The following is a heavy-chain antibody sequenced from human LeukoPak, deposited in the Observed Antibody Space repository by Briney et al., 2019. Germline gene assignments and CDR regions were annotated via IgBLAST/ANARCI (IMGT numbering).Heavy chain of an antibody. CDR2: IRYDGSNK. Sequence: GGSLRPSCAASGFTFSSYGMHWVRQAPGKGLEWVAFIRYDGSNKYYADSVKGRFTISRDNSKNTLYLQMNSLRAEDTAVYYCAKDYYDSSGYYYLDYWGQGTLVTVSS. J-gene: IGHJ4*02. CDR3: AKDYYDSSGYYYLDY. V-gene: IGHV3-30*02. D-gene: IGHD3-22*01. CDR1: GFTFSSYG.